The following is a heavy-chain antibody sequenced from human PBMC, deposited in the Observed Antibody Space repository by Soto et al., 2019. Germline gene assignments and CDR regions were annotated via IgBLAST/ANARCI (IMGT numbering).Heavy chain of an antibody. V-gene: IGHV3-30*01. Sequence: GGSLRLSCAASGFTFSSYAMHWVRQAPGKGLEWVAVISYDGSNKYYADYVKGQFTISRDNSKNTLYLQMNSLRAEDTAVYYCAREIMTTVTLSQFDYWGQGTLVTVSS. J-gene: IGHJ4*02. D-gene: IGHD4-17*01. CDR3: AREIMTTVTLSQFDY. CDR2: ISYDGSNK. CDR1: GFTFSSYA.